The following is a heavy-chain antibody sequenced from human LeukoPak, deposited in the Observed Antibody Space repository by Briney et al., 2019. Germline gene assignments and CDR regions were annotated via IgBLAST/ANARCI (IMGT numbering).Heavy chain of an antibody. D-gene: IGHD3-10*01. Sequence: SETLSLTCTVSGGSISSSSYYWGWIRQPPGKGLEWIGSIYYSGSTYYNPSLKSRVTISVDTSKNQFSLKLSSVTAADTAVYYCARLFMVRGATFDYWGQGTLVTVSS. J-gene: IGHJ4*02. V-gene: IGHV4-39*07. CDR1: GGSISSSSYY. CDR2: IYYSGST. CDR3: ARLFMVRGATFDY.